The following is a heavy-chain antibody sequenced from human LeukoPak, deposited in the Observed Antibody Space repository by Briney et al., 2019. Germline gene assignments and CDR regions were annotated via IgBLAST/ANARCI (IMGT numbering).Heavy chain of an antibody. V-gene: IGHV4-4*07. CDR1: GGSISSYY. Sequence: SETLSLTCTVSGGSISSYYWSWIRQPAGKGLEWIGRIYTSGSTNYNPSLKSRVTMSVDTSKNQFSLKLSSVTAADTAVYYCARDTAQANVPYYYYMDVWGKGTTVTISS. D-gene: IGHD5-18*01. CDR2: IYTSGST. J-gene: IGHJ6*03. CDR3: ARDTAQANVPYYYYMDV.